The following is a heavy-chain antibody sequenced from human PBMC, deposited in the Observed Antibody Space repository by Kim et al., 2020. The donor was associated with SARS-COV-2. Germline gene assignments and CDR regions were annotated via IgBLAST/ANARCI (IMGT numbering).Heavy chain of an antibody. D-gene: IGHD1-26*01. V-gene: IGHV1-8*01. CDR3: ARGPWDDAFDI. Sequence: TGYAQKFQGRVTMTRNTSISTAYMELSSLRSEDTAVYYCARGPWDDAFDIWGQGTMVTVSS. J-gene: IGHJ3*02. CDR2: T.